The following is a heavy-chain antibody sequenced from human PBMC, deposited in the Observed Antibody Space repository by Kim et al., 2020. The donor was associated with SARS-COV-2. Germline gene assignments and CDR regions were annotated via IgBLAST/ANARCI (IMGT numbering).Heavy chain of an antibody. CDR3: ARSHHLAAAGTEGYYYGMDV. D-gene: IGHD6-13*01. J-gene: IGHJ6*02. CDR2: INTNTGNP. CDR1: GYTFTSYA. V-gene: IGHV7-4-1*02. Sequence: ASVKVSCKASGYTFTSYAMNWVRQAPGQGLEWMGWINTNTGNPTYAQGFTGRFVFSLDTSVSTAYLQISSLKAEDTAVYYCARSHHLAAAGTEGYYYGMDVWGQGTTVTVSS.